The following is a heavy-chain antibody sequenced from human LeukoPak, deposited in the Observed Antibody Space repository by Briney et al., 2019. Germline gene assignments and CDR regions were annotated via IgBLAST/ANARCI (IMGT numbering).Heavy chain of an antibody. CDR1: GGSISSYY. CDR2: IYYSGST. CDR3: ARSYYDILTGYYTDY. V-gene: IGHV4-59*12. J-gene: IGHJ4*02. D-gene: IGHD3-9*01. Sequence: SETLSLTCTVSGGSISSYYWSWIRQPPGKGLEWIGYIYYSGSTNYNPSLKSRVTISVDTSKNQFSLKLSSVTAADTAVYYCARSYYDILTGYYTDYWGQGTLVTVSS.